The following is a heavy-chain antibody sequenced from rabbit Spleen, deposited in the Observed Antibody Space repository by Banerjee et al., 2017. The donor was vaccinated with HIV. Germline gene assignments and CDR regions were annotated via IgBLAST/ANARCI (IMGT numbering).Heavy chain of an antibody. Sequence: QEQLVESGGGLVQPEGSLTLTCKASGFDFSNKAVMCWVRQAPGKGLQWIACINGVTGRAVYATWAKGRFTFAKTSSTTVTLQMTSLTAADTATYFCARDALNLWGPGTLVTVS. J-gene: IGHJ2*01. V-gene: IGHV1S45*01. CDR3: ARDALNL. CDR1: GFDFSNKAV. CDR2: INGVTGRA.